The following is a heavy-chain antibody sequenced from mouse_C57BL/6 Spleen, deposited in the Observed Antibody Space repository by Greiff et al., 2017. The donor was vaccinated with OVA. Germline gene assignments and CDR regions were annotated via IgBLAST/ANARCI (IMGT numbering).Heavy chain of an antibody. CDR2: ISSGSSTI. D-gene: IGHD5-5*01. J-gene: IGHJ2*01. Sequence: EVKLVESGGGLVKPGGSLKLSCAASGFTFSDYGMHWVRQAPEKGLEWVAYISSGSSTIYYADTVKGRFTISRDNAKNTLFLQMTSLRSEDTAMYYCARGFHYPFDYWGQGTTLTVSS. CDR1: GFTFSDYG. CDR3: ARGFHYPFDY. V-gene: IGHV5-17*01.